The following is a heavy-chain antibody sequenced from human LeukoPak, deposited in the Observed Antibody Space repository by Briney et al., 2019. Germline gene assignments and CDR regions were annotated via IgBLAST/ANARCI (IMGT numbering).Heavy chain of an antibody. Sequence: PSETLSLTCTVSGGSISSYYWSWIRQPPGKGLEWIGYIYYSGSTNYNPSLKSRVTISVDTSKNQFSLKLSSVTAADTAVYYCARVGEWLQWGQGTLVTVPS. V-gene: IGHV4-59*01. CDR3: ARVGEWLQ. J-gene: IGHJ4*02. CDR1: GGSISSYY. D-gene: IGHD5-24*01. CDR2: IYYSGST.